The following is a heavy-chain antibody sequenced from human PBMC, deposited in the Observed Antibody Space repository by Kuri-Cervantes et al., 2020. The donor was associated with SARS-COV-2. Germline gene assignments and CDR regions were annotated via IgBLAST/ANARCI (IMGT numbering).Heavy chain of an antibody. CDR1: GGSISSSSYY. CDR2: IYYSGST. Sequence: SETLSLTCTVSGGSISSSSYYWGWIRQPPGKGLEWIGSIYYSGSTYYNPSLKSRVTISVDTPKHQFSLKLSSVTAADTAVYYCARHVGCSSTSCDGYNWFDPWGQGTLITVSS. J-gene: IGHJ5*02. V-gene: IGHV4-39*01. D-gene: IGHD2-2*01. CDR3: ARHVGCSSTSCDGYNWFDP.